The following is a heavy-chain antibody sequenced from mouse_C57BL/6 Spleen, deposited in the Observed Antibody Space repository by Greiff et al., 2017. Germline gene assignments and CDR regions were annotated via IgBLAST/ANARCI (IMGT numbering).Heavy chain of an antibody. CDR1: GFSFNTYA. D-gene: IGHD1-1*01. Sequence: EPGGGLVQPKGSLKLSCAASGFSFNTYAMNWVRQAPGKGLEWVARIRSKSNNYATYYADSVKDRFTISRDDSESMLYLQMNNLKTEDTAMYYCVRHYYGSSYYAMDYWGQGTSVTVSS. CDR3: VRHYYGSSYYAMDY. CDR2: IRSKSNNYAT. V-gene: IGHV10-1*01. J-gene: IGHJ4*01.